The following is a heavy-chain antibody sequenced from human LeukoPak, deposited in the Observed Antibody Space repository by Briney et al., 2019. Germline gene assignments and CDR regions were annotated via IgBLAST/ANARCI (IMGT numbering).Heavy chain of an antibody. Sequence: PGGSLTLSCAASGFTFSSYAMSCVRHAPGKGLEWVSAISGSGGSTYYADSVKGRFTISRDNSKNTLYLQMNSLRAEDTAVYYCASTRRGYSYGYRAAEFDYWGQGTLVTVSS. CDR3: ASTRRGYSYGYRAAEFDY. J-gene: IGHJ4*02. V-gene: IGHV3-23*01. CDR1: GFTFSSYA. CDR2: ISGSGGST. D-gene: IGHD5-18*01.